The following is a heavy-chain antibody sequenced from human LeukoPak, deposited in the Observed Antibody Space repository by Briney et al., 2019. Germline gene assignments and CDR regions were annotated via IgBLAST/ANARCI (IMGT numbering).Heavy chain of an antibody. CDR2: ISSSGSTI. CDR1: GFTFSSYG. J-gene: IGHJ4*02. V-gene: IGHV3-48*04. CDR3: ARVLRITMIVVVPGQALGFDY. Sequence: GGSLRLSCAASGFTFSSYGMSWVRQAPGKGLEWVSYISSSGSTIYYADSVKGRFTISRDNAKNSLYLQMNSLRAEDTAVYYCARVLRITMIVVVPGQALGFDYWGQGTLVTVSS. D-gene: IGHD3-22*01.